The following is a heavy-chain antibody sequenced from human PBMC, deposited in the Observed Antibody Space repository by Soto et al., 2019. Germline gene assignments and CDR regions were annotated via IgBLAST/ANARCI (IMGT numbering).Heavy chain of an antibody. CDR2: IYPGDSDT. CDR1: GYSFTSYW. V-gene: IGHV5-51*01. D-gene: IGHD2-15*01. J-gene: IGHJ4*02. Sequence: GESLKISCKGSGYSFTSYWIGWVRQMPGKGLEWMGIIYPGDSDTRYSPSFQGQVTISADKSISTAYLQWSSLKASDTAMYYCARSPKLYCSGGSCYSGYYFDYWGQGTLVTVSS. CDR3: ARSPKLYCSGGSCYSGYYFDY.